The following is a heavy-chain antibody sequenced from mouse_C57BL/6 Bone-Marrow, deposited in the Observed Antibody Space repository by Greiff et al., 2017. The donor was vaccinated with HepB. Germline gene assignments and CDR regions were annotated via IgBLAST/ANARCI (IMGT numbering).Heavy chain of an antibody. Sequence: VKLMESGAELVRPGASVTLSCKASGYTFTDYEMHWVKQTPVHGLEWIGAIDPETGGTAYNQKFKGKAILTADKSSSTAYMELRSLTSEDSAVYYCTRLGLGYWGQGTTLTVSS. V-gene: IGHV1-15*01. J-gene: IGHJ2*01. CDR2: IDPETGGT. CDR1: GYTFTDYE. D-gene: IGHD4-1*01. CDR3: TRLGLGY.